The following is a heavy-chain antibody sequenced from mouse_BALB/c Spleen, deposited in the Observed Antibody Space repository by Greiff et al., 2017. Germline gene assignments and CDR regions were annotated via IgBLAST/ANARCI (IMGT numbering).Heavy chain of an antibody. CDR3: ARRYGNPYWYFDV. V-gene: IGHV1S126*01. CDR2: IDPSDSET. J-gene: IGHJ1*01. CDR1: GYSFTSYW. D-gene: IGHD2-10*02. Sequence: VQRVESGPQLVRPGASVKISCKASGYSFTSYWMHWVKQRPGQGLEWIGMIDPSDSETRLNQKFKDKATLTVDKSSSTAYMQLSSPTSEDSAVYYCARRYGNPYWYFDVWAQGPRSPSPQ.